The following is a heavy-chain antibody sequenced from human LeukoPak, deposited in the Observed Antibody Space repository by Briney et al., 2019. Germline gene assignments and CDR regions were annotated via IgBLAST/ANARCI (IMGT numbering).Heavy chain of an antibody. J-gene: IGHJ4*02. D-gene: IGHD3-22*01. Sequence: SETLSLTCTVSGDSISSVSYYWSWIRQPAGKGLEWIGRIYTSGSTNYNPSLKSRVTISLDTSKNQFSLKVHSVTAADTAVYYCARGSTYYYDTSGYFNDYWGQGTLVTVSS. CDR3: ARGSTYYYDTSGYFNDY. CDR1: GDSISSVSYY. V-gene: IGHV4-61*02. CDR2: IYTSGST.